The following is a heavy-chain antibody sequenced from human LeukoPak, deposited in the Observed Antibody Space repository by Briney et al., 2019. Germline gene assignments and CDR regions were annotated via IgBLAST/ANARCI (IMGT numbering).Heavy chain of an antibody. D-gene: IGHD2-2*01. Sequence: PGGSLRLSCAASGFTFSNYAMSWVRYAPGKGLDWVSSISGKSTSTYYADSVKGRFTISRDNSKNTLYLQMNSLRAEDTAVYYCAKTIVVVPAATPNWFDPWGQGTLVTVSS. CDR3: AKTIVVVPAATPNWFDP. V-gene: IGHV3-23*01. J-gene: IGHJ5*02. CDR2: ISGKSTST. CDR1: GFTFSNYA.